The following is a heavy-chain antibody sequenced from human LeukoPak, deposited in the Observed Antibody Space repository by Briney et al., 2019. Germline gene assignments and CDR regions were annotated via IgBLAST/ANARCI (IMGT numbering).Heavy chain of an antibody. J-gene: IGHJ5*02. CDR2: IYSGGST. D-gene: IGHD3-10*01. V-gene: IGHV3-53*01. CDR3: ASTAYGSGEKLNWFDP. Sequence: LTGGSLRLSCAASGFTVSSNYMSWVRQAPGKGLEWVSVIYSGGSTYYADSVKGRFTISRDNSKNTLYLQMNSLRAEDTAVYYCASTAYGSGEKLNWFDPWGQGTLVTVSS. CDR1: GFTVSSNY.